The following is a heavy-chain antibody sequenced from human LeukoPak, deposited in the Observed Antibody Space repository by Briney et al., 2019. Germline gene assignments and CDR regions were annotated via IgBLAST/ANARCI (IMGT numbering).Heavy chain of an antibody. CDR1: GGSFSGYY. J-gene: IGHJ6*03. CDR3: ARLGSVGYYNYQYMDI. D-gene: IGHD3-10*01. V-gene: IGHV4-34*01. CDR2: INDIGNT. Sequence: PSETLSLTCAVYGGSFSGYYWSWLRQPPGKGLEWIGEINDIGNTNYDPSLRSRVTISVDTSKNPFSLSLTSATAADTAVYFCARLGSVGYYNYQYMDIWGNGTTVTVSS.